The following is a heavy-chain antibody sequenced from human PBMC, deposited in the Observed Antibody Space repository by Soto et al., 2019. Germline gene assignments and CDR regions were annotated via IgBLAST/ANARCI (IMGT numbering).Heavy chain of an antibody. Sequence: QLQLQESGPGLVKPSETLSLTCTVSGGSISSSSYYWGWIRQPPGKGLEWIGSIYYSGSTYYNPSLKSRVTISVDTSKNQFSLKLSSVTAADTAVYYCARHRFLEWLARFDPWGQGTLVTVSS. J-gene: IGHJ5*02. CDR2: IYYSGST. D-gene: IGHD3-3*01. CDR3: ARHRFLEWLARFDP. V-gene: IGHV4-39*01. CDR1: GGSISSSSYY.